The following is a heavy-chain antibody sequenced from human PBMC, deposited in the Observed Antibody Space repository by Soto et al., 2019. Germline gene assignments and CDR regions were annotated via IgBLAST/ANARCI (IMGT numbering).Heavy chain of an antibody. CDR3: ARDWMVRGRYYMDV. D-gene: IGHD3-10*01. J-gene: IGHJ6*03. CDR2: ISSSDTI. CDR1: GLTFSDHY. V-gene: IGHV3-11*01. Sequence: GGSLRLSCAASGLTFSDHYLSWIRQAPGKGLEWVSYISSSDTIYYADSVRGRFTISRDNAKNLLYLQMNSLRAEDTAVYYCARDWMVRGRYYMDVWGKGTTVTVSS.